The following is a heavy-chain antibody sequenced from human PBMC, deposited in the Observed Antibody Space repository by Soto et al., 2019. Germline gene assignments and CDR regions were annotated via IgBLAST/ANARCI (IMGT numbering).Heavy chain of an antibody. V-gene: IGHV1-18*01. J-gene: IGHJ6*02. CDR3: AREGPGITMVRGVIEDYYGMDV. Sequence: ASVKLSCKASGYTCPSCGMSWLRQPTGQGLEWMGWISAYNGNTKYAQKLQGRVTMTTDTSTSTAYMELRSLRSDDPAVYYCAREGPGITMVRGVIEDYYGMDVWGQGTTVTLSS. CDR2: ISAYNGNT. CDR1: GYTCPSCG. D-gene: IGHD3-10*01.